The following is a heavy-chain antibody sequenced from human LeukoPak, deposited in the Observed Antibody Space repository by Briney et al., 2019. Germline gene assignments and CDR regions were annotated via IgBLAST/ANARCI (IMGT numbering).Heavy chain of an antibody. V-gene: IGHV3-23*01. D-gene: IGHD3-10*01. CDR1: GFTFSSYA. Sequence: GGSLRLSCAASGFTFSSYAMSWVRQAPGKGLEWVSAISGSGGSTYYADSVKGRFTISRDNSKNTLYLQMNRLRAEDTAVYYCAKGSIKGFGELLLYFDYWGQGTLVTVSS. CDR3: AKGSIKGFGELLLYFDY. J-gene: IGHJ4*02. CDR2: ISGSGGST.